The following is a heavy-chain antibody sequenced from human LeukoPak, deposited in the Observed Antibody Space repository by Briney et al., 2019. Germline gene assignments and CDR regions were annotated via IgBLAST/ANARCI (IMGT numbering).Heavy chain of an antibody. CDR3: AKDACSGGTCYGGWYCDL. CDR2: ISGSGGST. V-gene: IGHV3-23*01. D-gene: IGHD2-15*01. J-gene: IGHJ2*01. CDR1: GFTFSSYA. Sequence: PGGSLRHSCAPSGFTFSSYAMSWVRQAPEKGLEWVSAISGSGGSTYYADSVKGRFTISRDNSKNTLYLQMNSLRVEDTAVYYCAKDACSGGTCYGGWYCDLWGRGTLVTVSS.